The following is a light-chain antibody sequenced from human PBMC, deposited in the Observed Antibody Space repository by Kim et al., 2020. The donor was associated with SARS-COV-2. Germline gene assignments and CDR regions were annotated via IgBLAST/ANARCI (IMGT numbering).Light chain of an antibody. CDR2: NIS. Sequence: QPASITCRSSQSLLHSDGNTYLSWLQQRPGQPPRLLIYNISNRFSGVPDRFCGSGAGTDLTLKISRVEAEDVGLYYCMQATQFPLTFGQGTKLEI. CDR3: MQATQFPLT. J-gene: IGKJ2*01. CDR1: QSLLHSDGNTY. V-gene: IGKV2-24*01.